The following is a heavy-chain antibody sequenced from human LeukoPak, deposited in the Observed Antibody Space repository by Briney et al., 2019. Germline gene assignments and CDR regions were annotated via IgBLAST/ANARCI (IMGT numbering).Heavy chain of an antibody. J-gene: IGHJ4*02. D-gene: IGHD2-2*02. CDR2: IIPILGIA. CDR3: AECSSTSCYTGGGFDY. CDR1: GGTFSSYT. Sequence: SVKVSCKASGGTFSSYTISWERQAPGQGPEWMGRIIPILGIANYAQKCQGRVTITADKSTSTAYMELSSLRSEDTAVYYCAECSSTSCYTGGGFDYWGQGTLVTVSS. V-gene: IGHV1-69*02.